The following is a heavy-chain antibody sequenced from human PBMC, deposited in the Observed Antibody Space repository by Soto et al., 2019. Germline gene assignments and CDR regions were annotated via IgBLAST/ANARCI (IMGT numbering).Heavy chain of an antibody. J-gene: IGHJ4*02. V-gene: IGHV1-69*01. Sequence: QVQLVQSGAEVKKPGSSVKVSCKASGGTFSSYAISWVRQAPGQGLEWMGGIIPIFCTANYAQKFQGRVTITADESTSTAYMELSSLRSEDTAVYYCARAGAIFGVVTDTNFDYWGQGTLVTVSS. CDR1: GGTFSSYA. CDR2: IIPIFCTA. D-gene: IGHD3-3*01. CDR3: ARAGAIFGVVTDTNFDY.